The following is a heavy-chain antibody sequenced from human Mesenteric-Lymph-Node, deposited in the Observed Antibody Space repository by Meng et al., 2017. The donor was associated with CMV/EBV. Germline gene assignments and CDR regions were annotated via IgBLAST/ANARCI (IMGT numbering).Heavy chain of an antibody. CDR3: ARDSGSQIS. CDR1: GCFGNCCNYY. Sequence: LTCTVSGCFGNCCNYYWTWTRQPPGKGLGWIEHSYRARSTNYIPSLKSRVSISVDTPNNQFSRKLTSVTAADTASYYCARDSGSQISWGQGTLVTVSS. D-gene: IGHD3-10*01. V-gene: IGHV4-61*01. J-gene: IGHJ5*02. CDR2: SYRARST.